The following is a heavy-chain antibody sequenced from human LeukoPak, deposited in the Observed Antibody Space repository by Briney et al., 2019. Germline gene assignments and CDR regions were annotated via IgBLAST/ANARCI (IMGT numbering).Heavy chain of an antibody. V-gene: IGHV4-4*09. CDR2: IYTSGST. D-gene: IGHD6-19*01. CDR3: ARQIAVAGTWYFDL. CDR1: GGSISSYY. J-gene: IGHJ2*01. Sequence: SETLSLTCTVSGGSISSYYWSWIRQPPGKGLEWTGYIYTSGSTNYNPSLKSRVTISVDTSKNQFSLKLSSVTAADTAVYYCARQIAVAGTWYFDLWGRGTLVTVSS.